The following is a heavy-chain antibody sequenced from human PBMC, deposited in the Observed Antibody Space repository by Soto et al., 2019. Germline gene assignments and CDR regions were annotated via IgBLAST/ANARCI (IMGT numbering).Heavy chain of an antibody. CDR2: IYYSGST. CDR3: ARSYYDFWSCDYNRPGEYYFDN. CDR1: GGSISSGGYY. D-gene: IGHD3-3*01. Sequence: PSETLSLTCTVSGGSISSGGYYWSWIRQHPGKGLEWIGYIYYSGSTYYNPSLKSRVTISVDTSKNQFSLKLSSVTAADTAVYYCARSYYDFWSCDYNRPGEYYFDNWGQGTLVTVSS. V-gene: IGHV4-31*03. J-gene: IGHJ4*02.